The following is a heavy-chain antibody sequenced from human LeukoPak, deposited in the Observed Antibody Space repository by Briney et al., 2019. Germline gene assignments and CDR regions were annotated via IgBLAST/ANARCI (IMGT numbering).Heavy chain of an antibody. CDR2: IRYDGSNK. J-gene: IGHJ4*02. CDR1: GFTFSSYG. Sequence: GGSLRLSCAASGFTFSSYGMHWVRQAPGKGLEWVAFIRYDGSNKYYADSVKGRFTISRDNSKNTLYLQMNSLRAEDTAVYYCAKEDVVVVPAASYYFDYWGQGTLVTVSS. D-gene: IGHD2-2*01. CDR3: AKEDVVVVPAASYYFDY. V-gene: IGHV3-30*02.